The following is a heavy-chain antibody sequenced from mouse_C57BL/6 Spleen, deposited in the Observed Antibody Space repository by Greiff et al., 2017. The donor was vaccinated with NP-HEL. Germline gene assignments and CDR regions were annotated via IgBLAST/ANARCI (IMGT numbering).Heavy chain of an antibody. Sequence: VQLKESGPGLVKPSQSLSLTCSVTGYSITSGYYWNWIRQFPGNKLEWMGYISYDGSNNYNPSLKNRISITRDTSKNQFFLKLNSVTTEDTATYYCARGNYDYDYAMDYWGQGTSVTVSS. CDR3: ARGNYDYDYAMDY. J-gene: IGHJ4*01. CDR2: ISYDGSN. D-gene: IGHD2-4*01. CDR1: GYSITSGYY. V-gene: IGHV3-6*01.